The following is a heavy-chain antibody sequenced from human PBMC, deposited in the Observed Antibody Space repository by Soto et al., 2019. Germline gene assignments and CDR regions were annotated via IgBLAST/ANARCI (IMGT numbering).Heavy chain of an antibody. CDR1: GLTVSDNY. CDR3: ASCHWNGPNYY. D-gene: IGHD1-1*01. Sequence: EVQLEESGGGLVQPGGSLRLSCAASGLTVSDNYMRWVRHAPGKGLEWVSVIYRGGNTYYADSVNGRFTISRDSTKNTLYLQMNSLRDEDTAVYYCASCHWNGPNYYWGQGTLVTVSS. J-gene: IGHJ4*02. CDR2: IYRGGNT. V-gene: IGHV3-66*01.